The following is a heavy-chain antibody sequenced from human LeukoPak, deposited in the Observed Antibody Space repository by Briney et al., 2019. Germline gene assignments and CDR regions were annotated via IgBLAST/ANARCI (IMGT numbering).Heavy chain of an antibody. D-gene: IGHD2-2*01. J-gene: IGHJ5*02. CDR1: GDSISSTY. V-gene: IGHV4-4*07. CDR2: IFTSGST. Sequence: SETLSLTRTVSGDSISSTYWSWIRQPAGKGLEWIGRIFTSGSTNYNPSLKSRLTMSLDTSKNQFSLKLSSVTAADTAVYHCAGDFGCRSAYCYNWFDPWGQGILVTVSS. CDR3: AGDFGCRSAYCYNWFDP.